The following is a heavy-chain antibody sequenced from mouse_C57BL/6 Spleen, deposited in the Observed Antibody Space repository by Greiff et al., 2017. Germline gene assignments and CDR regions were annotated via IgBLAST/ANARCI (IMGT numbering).Heavy chain of an antibody. CDR2: IDPETGGT. V-gene: IGHV1-15*01. J-gene: IGHJ4*01. Sequence: QVQLQQSGAELVRPGASVTLSCKASGYTFTDYEMHWVKQTPVHGLEWIGAIDPETGGTAYNQKFKGKAILTADKSSSTAYMELRSLTSEDSAVDYCTRDHAMDYWGQGTSVTVSS. CDR3: TRDHAMDY. CDR1: GYTFTDYE.